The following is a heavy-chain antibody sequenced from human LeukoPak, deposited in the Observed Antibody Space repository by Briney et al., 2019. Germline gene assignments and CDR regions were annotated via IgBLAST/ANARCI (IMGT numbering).Heavy chain of an antibody. CDR2: ISGSGSTI. Sequence: GGSLRLSCAASGFTFSGYWMYWVRQAPGKGLEWVSYISGSGSTIYYADSVKGRFTISRDNTKNSLYLQMNSLRAEDTAVYYCARAWTGYSYGDYWGQGTLVTVSS. CDR1: GFTFSGYW. J-gene: IGHJ4*02. D-gene: IGHD5-18*01. CDR3: ARAWTGYSYGDY. V-gene: IGHV3-11*01.